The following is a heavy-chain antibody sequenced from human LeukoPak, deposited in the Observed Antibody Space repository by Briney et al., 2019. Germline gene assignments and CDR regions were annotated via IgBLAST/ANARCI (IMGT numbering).Heavy chain of an antibody. D-gene: IGHD2-15*01. J-gene: IGHJ3*02. V-gene: IGHV3-11*04. Sequence: GGSLRLSCGASGFTSSDSFMSWIRQPPGKGLEWLSYISTSGSVTDYADSVKGRFTISRDNAKKLVYLELKSLRAEDTALYYCVREDSRGAFDIWGQGTMVIVSS. CDR3: VREDSRGAFDI. CDR1: GFTSSDSF. CDR2: ISTSGSVT.